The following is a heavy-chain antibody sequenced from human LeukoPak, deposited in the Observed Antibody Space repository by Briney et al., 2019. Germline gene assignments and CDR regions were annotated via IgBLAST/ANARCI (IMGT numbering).Heavy chain of an antibody. Sequence: SVKVSCKASGGTFSSYAISWVRQAPGQGLDWMGGIIPISWTANYAQKFQGRVTITADESTSTAYMELSSLRSEDTAVYYCARVGIRLTRIAAAGPTFWYFDLWGRGTLVTVSS. V-gene: IGHV1-69*01. CDR3: ARVGIRLTRIAAAGPTFWYFDL. CDR2: IIPISWTA. CDR1: GGTFSSYA. D-gene: IGHD6-13*01. J-gene: IGHJ2*01.